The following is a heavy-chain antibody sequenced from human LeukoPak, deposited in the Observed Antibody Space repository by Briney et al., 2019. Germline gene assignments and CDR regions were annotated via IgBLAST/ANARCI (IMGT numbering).Heavy chain of an antibody. CDR1: GFTVSTNC. J-gene: IGHJ4*02. Sequence: GSLRLSCAASGFTVSTNCMTWVCQAPGKGLEWVSTIYSGGTTYYADSVMGRFTISRHNSRNTLYLQMNSLRAEDTAVYYCARVDTVMAYYFDLWGQGNLVTVSS. D-gene: IGHD5-18*01. CDR3: ARVDTVMAYYFDL. V-gene: IGHV3-53*04. CDR2: IYSGGTT.